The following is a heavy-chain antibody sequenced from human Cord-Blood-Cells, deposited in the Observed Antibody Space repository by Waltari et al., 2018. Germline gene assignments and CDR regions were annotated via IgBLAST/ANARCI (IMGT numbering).Heavy chain of an antibody. V-gene: IGHV1-69*01. D-gene: IGHD4-17*01. J-gene: IGHJ4*02. CDR3: ARDMHERHDYGGNYFDY. Sequence: QVQLVQSGAEVKKPGSSVKVSCKASGGTFSSYAISWVRQAPGQGLEWMGGIIPIFGTANYAQKFQGRVTITAEESTSTAYMELSSLRSEDTAVYYCARDMHERHDYGGNYFDYWGQGTLVTVSS. CDR1: GGTFSSYA. CDR2: IIPIFGTA.